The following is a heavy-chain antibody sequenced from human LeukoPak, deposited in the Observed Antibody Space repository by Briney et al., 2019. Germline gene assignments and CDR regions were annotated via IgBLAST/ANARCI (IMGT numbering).Heavy chain of an antibody. CDR2: IIPIFGTA. CDR1: GGTFSSYA. D-gene: IGHD6-6*01. Sequence: SVKVSCKASGGTFSSYAISWVRQAPGQGLEWMVGIIPIFGTANYAQKFQGRVTITTDASTSTAYMELSSLRSEDTAVYYCARGDSEYSSSSSYSYWGQGTLVTVSS. CDR3: ARGDSEYSSSSSYSY. J-gene: IGHJ4*02. V-gene: IGHV1-69*05.